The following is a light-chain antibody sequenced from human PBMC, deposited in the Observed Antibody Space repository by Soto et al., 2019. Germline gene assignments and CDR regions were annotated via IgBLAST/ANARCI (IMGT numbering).Light chain of an antibody. CDR1: QNISSW. J-gene: IGKJ1*01. V-gene: IGKV1-5*01. Sequence: DIQMTQSPSALSASVGDRVTITCRASQNISSWLALYQQKPGKAPKSLIYDASSLESGVPSRLSGSGSGTEFTLTISNLQPDDSATYYCQHYKAFSPWTFGQGTKVDIK. CDR2: DAS. CDR3: QHYKAFSPWT.